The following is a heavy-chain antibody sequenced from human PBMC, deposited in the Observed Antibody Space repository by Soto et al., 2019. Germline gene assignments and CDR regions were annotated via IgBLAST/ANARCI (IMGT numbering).Heavy chain of an antibody. CDR2: IYYSGST. CDR3: ARDSVAGHYGMDV. Sequence: SETLSLTCTVSGGSISSGGYYWSWIRQHPGKGLEWIGYIYYSGSTYYNPSLKSRVTISVDTSKNQFSLKLSSVTAADTAVYYCARDSVAGHYGMDVWGQGTTVTVSS. V-gene: IGHV4-31*03. J-gene: IGHJ6*02. D-gene: IGHD6-19*01. CDR1: GGSISSGGYY.